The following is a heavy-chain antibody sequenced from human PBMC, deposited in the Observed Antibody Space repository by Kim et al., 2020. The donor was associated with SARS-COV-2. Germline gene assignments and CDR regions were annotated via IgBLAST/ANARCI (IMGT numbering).Heavy chain of an antibody. J-gene: IGHJ5*01. CDR1: GFTFSGYW. Sequence: GGSLRLSCAASGFTFSGYWMHWVRQAPGKGLVWVSRLNPDGTASTSADSVQGRFAISIDNAETTRYLQMNRLTAEDTAVYDCYRGRADGTKSAWG. V-gene: IGHV3-74*01. CDR3: YRGRADGTKSA. D-gene: IGHD1-1*01. CDR2: LNPDGTAS.